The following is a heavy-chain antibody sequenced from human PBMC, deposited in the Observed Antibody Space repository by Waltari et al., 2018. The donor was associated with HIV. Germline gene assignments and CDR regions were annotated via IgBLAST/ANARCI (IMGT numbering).Heavy chain of an antibody. CDR1: GDSISPSGSY. D-gene: IGHD6-13*01. J-gene: IGHJ4*02. CDR3: ARGRSSTYYILDD. CDR2: IYYRGNT. Sequence: QVQLLESGPGLVRPSETLSLACTVSGDSISPSGSYWTWIRQPPGAGLEWIGYIYYRGNTYYNPSLESRLTISLDTSRNQFTLRLNSVTAADTAIYYCARGRSSTYYILDDWGQGTLVTVSS. V-gene: IGHV4-31*03.